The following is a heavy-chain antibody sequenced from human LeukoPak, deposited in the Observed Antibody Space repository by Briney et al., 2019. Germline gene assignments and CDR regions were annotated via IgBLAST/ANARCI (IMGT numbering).Heavy chain of an antibody. CDR3: ARVEFGELFAVDY. Sequence: ASVKVSCKASGYTFIGYYMHWVRQAPGQGLEWMGWINPNSGGTNYAQKFQGRVTMTRDTSISTAYMELSRLRSDDTAVYYCARVEFGELFAVDYWGQGTLVTVSS. J-gene: IGHJ4*02. CDR2: INPNSGGT. D-gene: IGHD3-10*01. CDR1: GYTFIGYY. V-gene: IGHV1-2*02.